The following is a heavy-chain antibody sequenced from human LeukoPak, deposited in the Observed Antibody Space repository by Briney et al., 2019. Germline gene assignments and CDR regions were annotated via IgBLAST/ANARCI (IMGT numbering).Heavy chain of an antibody. Sequence: GGSLRLSCAASGFTFSSYGMHWVRQAPGKGLEWVAVIWYDGSNKYYADSVKGRFTISRDNSKNTLYLQMNSLRAEDTAVYYCARDTRVPAAIERRQDAFDIWGQGTMVTASS. J-gene: IGHJ3*02. V-gene: IGHV3-33*01. CDR1: GFTFSSYG. D-gene: IGHD2-2*02. CDR3: ARDTRVPAAIERRQDAFDI. CDR2: IWYDGSNK.